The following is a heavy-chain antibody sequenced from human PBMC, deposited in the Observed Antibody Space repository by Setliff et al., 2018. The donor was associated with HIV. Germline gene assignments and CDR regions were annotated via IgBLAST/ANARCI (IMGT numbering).Heavy chain of an antibody. CDR1: GYTFTSYD. V-gene: IGHV1-8*02. D-gene: IGHD3-10*01. CDR2: MNPNSGNT. Sequence: ASVKVSCKASGYTFTSYDINWVRQATGQGLEWMGWMNPNSGNTGYAQKFQGRVTMTRNTSISTAYMELSSLRSDDTAVYYCARRGNYYDSAFDYWGQGTLVTVSS. J-gene: IGHJ4*02. CDR3: ARRGNYYDSAFDY.